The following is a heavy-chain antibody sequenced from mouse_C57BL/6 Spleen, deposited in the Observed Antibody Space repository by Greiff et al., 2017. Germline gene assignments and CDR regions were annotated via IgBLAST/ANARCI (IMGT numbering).Heavy chain of an antibody. CDR1: GYTFTDYN. Sequence: VQLQQSGPELVKPGASVKMSCKASGYTFTDYNMHWVKQSHGKSLEWIGYINPNNGGTSYNQKFKGKATLTVNKSSSTAYMELRSLTSEDSAVYYCARWVDYYGSSSYYYAMDYWGQGTSVTVSS. D-gene: IGHD1-1*01. CDR2: INPNNGGT. CDR3: ARWVDYYGSSSYYYAMDY. J-gene: IGHJ4*01. V-gene: IGHV1-22*01.